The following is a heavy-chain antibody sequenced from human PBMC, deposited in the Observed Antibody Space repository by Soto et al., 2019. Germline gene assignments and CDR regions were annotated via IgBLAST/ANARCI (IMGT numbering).Heavy chain of an antibody. J-gene: IGHJ5*02. D-gene: IGHD5-18*01. CDR2: INHSGST. V-gene: IGHV4-34*01. CDR1: GGSFSGYY. CDR3: ARVYSYGPRGP. Sequence: PSETLSLTCAVYGGSFSGYYWSWIRQPPGKGLEWIGEINHSGSTNYNPSLKSRVTISVDTSKNQFSLKLSSVTAADTAVYYCARVYSYGPRGPWGQGTLVTVSS.